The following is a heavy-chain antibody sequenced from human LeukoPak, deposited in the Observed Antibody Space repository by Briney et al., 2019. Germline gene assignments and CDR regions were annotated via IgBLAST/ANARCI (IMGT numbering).Heavy chain of an antibody. CDR1: GYTFTIYA. D-gene: IGHD3-10*01. J-gene: IGHJ6*02. CDR2: ISAGNGNT. CDR3: ARDKRVYYGSGSYYYYGMDV. Sequence: ASVTVSFTASGYTFTIYAMHWVRQAPGQRPEWMGWISAGNGNTKYSQKFQGRVTITRDTSASTAYMGLSSLRSEDTAVYYCARDKRVYYGSGSYYYYGMDVWGQGTTVTVSS. V-gene: IGHV1-3*01.